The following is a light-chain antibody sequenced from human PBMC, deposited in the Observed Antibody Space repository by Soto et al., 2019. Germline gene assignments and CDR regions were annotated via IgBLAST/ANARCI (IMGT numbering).Light chain of an antibody. CDR2: YDD. Sequence: QSVLTQPPSVSGAPRQRVTISCSGSSSNIGNNDVNWYQQLPGKTPKLLIYYDDLLPSGVSDRFSGSKSGTSASLAITGLQAEDEADYYCAAYDDSLNGVVFGGGTKVTVL. CDR1: SSNIGNND. J-gene: IGLJ2*01. CDR3: AAYDDSLNGVV. V-gene: IGLV1-36*01.